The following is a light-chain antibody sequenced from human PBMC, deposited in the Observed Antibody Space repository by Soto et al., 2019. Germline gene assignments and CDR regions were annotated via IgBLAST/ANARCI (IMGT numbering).Light chain of an antibody. CDR3: QQLNSYPPYT. CDR1: PGISSY. J-gene: IGKJ2*01. CDR2: AAS. V-gene: IGKV1-9*01. Sequence: DIQLTQSPSFLSASVGDRVTITCRASPGISSYLAWYQQKPGKAPKLLIYAASTFQSGVPSRFSGSGSGTEFTLTISSLQPEDFATYYCQQLNSYPPYTFGQGTKLEIK.